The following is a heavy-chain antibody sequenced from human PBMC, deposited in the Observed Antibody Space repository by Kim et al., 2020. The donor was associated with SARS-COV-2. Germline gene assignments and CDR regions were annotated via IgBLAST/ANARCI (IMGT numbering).Heavy chain of an antibody. J-gene: IGHJ4*02. CDR2: INHSGST. CDR1: GGSFSGYY. D-gene: IGHD3-9*01. CDR3: ARCGKLRYFDYLAY. V-gene: IGHV4-34*01. Sequence: SETLSLTCAVYGGSFSGYYWSWIRQPPGKGLEWIGEINHSGSTNYNPSLKSRVTISVDTSKNQFSLKLSSVTAADTAVYYCARCGKLRYFDYLAYWGQGTLVTVSS.